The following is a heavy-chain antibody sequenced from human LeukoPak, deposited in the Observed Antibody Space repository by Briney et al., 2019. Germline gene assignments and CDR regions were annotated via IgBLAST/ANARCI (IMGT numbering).Heavy chain of an antibody. CDR2: TYYSGST. V-gene: IGHV4-59*01. D-gene: IGHD2-15*01. CDR3: AREGVVVAATSNAFDI. J-gene: IGHJ3*02. Sequence: PSETLSLTCTVSGGSISSYYWSWIRQPPGKGLEWIGYTYYSGSTNYNPSLKSRVTISVDTSKNQFSLKLSSVTAADTAVYYCAREGVVVAATSNAFDIWGQGTMVTVSS. CDR1: GGSISSYY.